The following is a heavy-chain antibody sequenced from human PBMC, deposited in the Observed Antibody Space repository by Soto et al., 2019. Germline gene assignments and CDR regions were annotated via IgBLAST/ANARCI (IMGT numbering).Heavy chain of an antibody. Sequence: TSETLSLTCTVSGGSISNFYWSWIRQPPGKGLEWIGYIYYSGSTYYNPSLKSRVTISVDTSKNQFSLKLSSVTAADTAVYYCARDGDYYDSSGYYWRYFDYWGQGTLVTVSS. CDR1: GGSISNFY. J-gene: IGHJ4*02. CDR3: ARDGDYYDSSGYYWRYFDY. V-gene: IGHV4-59*12. D-gene: IGHD3-22*01. CDR2: IYYSGST.